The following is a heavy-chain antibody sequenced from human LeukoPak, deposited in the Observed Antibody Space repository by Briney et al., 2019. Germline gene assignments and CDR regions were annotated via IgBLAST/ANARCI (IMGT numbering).Heavy chain of an antibody. J-gene: IGHJ4*02. D-gene: IGHD3-22*01. V-gene: IGHV1-8*01. CDR1: GYTFTSYD. Sequence: ASVKVSCKASGYTFTSYDINWVRQATGQGLEWMGWMNPNSGNTGYAQKFRGRVTMTRNTSISTAYMELSSLRSEDTAVYYCARGFRSDSSGRKFDCWGQGTLVTVSS. CDR2: MNPNSGNT. CDR3: ARGFRSDSSGRKFDC.